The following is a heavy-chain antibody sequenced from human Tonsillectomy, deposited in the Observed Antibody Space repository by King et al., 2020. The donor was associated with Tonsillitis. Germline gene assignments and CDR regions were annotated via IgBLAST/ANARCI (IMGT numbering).Heavy chain of an antibody. CDR2: FYTSGSI. CDR1: GGSISSGSSY. V-gene: IGHV4-61*02. CDR3: ATEGSGYPDTFDI. Sequence: HVQLQESGPGLVKPSQTLSLTCTVSGGSISSGSSYWSWIRQPAGKGLEWIGRFYTSGSINYNPSLKSRVTISVDTSKNQFSLKLTFVTAADTAVYYCATEGSGYPDTFDIWGQGTKVTVSP. D-gene: IGHD5-12*01. J-gene: IGHJ3*02.